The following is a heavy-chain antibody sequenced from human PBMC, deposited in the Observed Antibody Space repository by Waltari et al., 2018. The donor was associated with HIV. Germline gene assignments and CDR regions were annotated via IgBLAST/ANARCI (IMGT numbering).Heavy chain of an antibody. CDR2: ISYDGSRT. D-gene: IGHD4-17*01. V-gene: IGHV3-30*04. CDR1: GFTFANYA. CDR3: ATDAVRRWEQSIDY. J-gene: IGHJ4*02. Sequence: QVQLVESGGGVVQAGRSLRLSCAASGFTFANYAMHWVRQAPGKGLEWVAVISYDGSRTNYADSVKGRFTISRDNSKNSVFLQITGLRAEDTAIYFCATDAVRRWEQSIDYWGQGTLVTVSS.